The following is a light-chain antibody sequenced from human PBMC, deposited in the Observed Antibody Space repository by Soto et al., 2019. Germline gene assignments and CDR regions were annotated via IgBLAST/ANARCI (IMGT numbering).Light chain of an antibody. CDR3: MQDLQTPRA. CDR1: QSLLHSNGYNY. CDR2: LGS. J-gene: IGKJ1*01. Sequence: DTVMTQSPLSLPVTPGEPASISCRSSQSLLHSNGYNYLDWYLQKPGQSPQLLIYLGSNRASGVPDRFSGSGSGKDFTLKISRVEAEDVGVSYCMQDLQTPRAVGQGTKVDLK. V-gene: IGKV2-28*01.